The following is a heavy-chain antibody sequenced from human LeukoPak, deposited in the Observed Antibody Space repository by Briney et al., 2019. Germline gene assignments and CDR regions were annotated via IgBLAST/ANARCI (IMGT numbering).Heavy chain of an antibody. CDR1: GFTFSSYA. D-gene: IGHD2-15*01. J-gene: IGHJ4*02. V-gene: IGHV3-30*04. CDR3: VREQDIVVVVARGLDY. Sequence: GGSLRLSCAASGFTFSSYAMHWVRQAPGKGLEWVAVISYDGSNKYYADSVKGRFTISRDNSKNTLYLQMNSLRAEDTAVYHCVREQDIVVVVARGLDYWGQGTLVTVSS. CDR2: ISYDGSNK.